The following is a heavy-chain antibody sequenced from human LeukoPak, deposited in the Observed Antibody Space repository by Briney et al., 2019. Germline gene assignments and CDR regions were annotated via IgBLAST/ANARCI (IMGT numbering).Heavy chain of an antibody. J-gene: IGHJ4*02. CDR2: ISYDGSNK. Sequence: GRSLRLSCAASGFTFSSYGMHWVRQAPGKGLEWVAVISYDGSNKYYADSVKGRFTISRDNSKNTLYLQMNSLRAEDTAVYYCASRHGSHYWGQGTLVTVSS. V-gene: IGHV3-30*03. CDR1: GFTFSSYG. D-gene: IGHD3-10*01. CDR3: ASRHGSHY.